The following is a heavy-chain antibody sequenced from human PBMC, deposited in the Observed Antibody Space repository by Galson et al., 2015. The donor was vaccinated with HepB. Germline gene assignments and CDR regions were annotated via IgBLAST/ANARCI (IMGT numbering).Heavy chain of an antibody. CDR3: ALSGSSLLFDY. D-gene: IGHD1-26*01. J-gene: IGHJ4*02. CDR2: IDWDDDK. Sequence: PALVKPTQTLTLTCTFSGFSLSTSGMRVSWIRQPPGKALEWLARIDWDDDKFYSTSLKTRLTISKDTSKNQVVLTMTNMDPVDTATYYCALSGSSLLFDYWGQGTLVTVSS. CDR1: GFSLSTSGMR. V-gene: IGHV2-70*04.